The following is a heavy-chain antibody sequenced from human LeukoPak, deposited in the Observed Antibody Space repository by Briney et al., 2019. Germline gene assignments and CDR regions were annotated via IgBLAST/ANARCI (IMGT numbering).Heavy chain of an antibody. D-gene: IGHD1-7*01. J-gene: IGHJ6*02. Sequence: SETLSLTCAVYGGSFSGYYWSWLRQPPGKGLEWIGEINHSGSTNYNPSLKSRVTISVDTSKNQFSLKLSSVTAADTAVYYCASGPKDNWNSYYYYYYGMDVWGQGTTVTVSS. CDR3: ASGPKDNWNSYYYYYYGMDV. CDR2: INHSGST. CDR1: GGSFSGYY. V-gene: IGHV4-34*01.